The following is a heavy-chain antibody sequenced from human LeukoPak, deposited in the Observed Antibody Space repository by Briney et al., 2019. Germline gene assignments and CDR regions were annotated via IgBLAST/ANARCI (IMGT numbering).Heavy chain of an antibody. CDR2: ISGSGGST. CDR3: AKAGDYGRDYYYYGMDV. Sequence: GGSLRLSCAASGFTFSSYAMSWVRQAPGKGLEWVSAISGSGGSTYYADSVKGRFTISRDNSKNTLYLQMNSLRAEDTAVYYYAKAGDYGRDYYYYGMDVWGQGTTVTVSS. CDR1: GFTFSSYA. D-gene: IGHD4-17*01. J-gene: IGHJ6*02. V-gene: IGHV3-23*01.